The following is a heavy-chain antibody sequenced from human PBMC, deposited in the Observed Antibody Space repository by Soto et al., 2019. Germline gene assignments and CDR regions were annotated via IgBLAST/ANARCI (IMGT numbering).Heavy chain of an antibody. CDR1: GGTFSSYA. CDR2: IIPIFGTA. CDR3: AREQRVVRGVITSPFVDV. V-gene: IGHV1-69*01. Sequence: VQLVQSGAEVKKPGSSVKVSCKASGGTFSSYAISWVRQAPGQGLEWMGGIIPIFGTANYAQKFQGRVTSTADESTSTAYMELRSLRSEDTAVYYCAREQRVVRGVITSPFVDVWGQGTTVTVSS. J-gene: IGHJ6*02. D-gene: IGHD3-10*01.